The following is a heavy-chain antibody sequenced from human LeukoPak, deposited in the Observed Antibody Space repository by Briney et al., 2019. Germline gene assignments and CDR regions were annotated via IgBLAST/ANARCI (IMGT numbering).Heavy chain of an antibody. CDR1: GYTFTGYY. Sequence: ASVKVSCKASGYTFTGYYMHWVRQAPGQGLEWMGWINPNSGGTNYAQKFQGRVTMTRDTSISTAYMELSRLRSDDTAVYYCASRIAAAGTGFDYWGQGTLVTVSS. D-gene: IGHD6-13*01. V-gene: IGHV1-2*02. J-gene: IGHJ4*02. CDR2: INPNSGGT. CDR3: ASRIAAAGTGFDY.